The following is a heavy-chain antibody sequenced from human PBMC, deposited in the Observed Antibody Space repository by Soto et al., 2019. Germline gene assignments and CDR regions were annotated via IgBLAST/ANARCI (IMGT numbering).Heavy chain of an antibody. CDR2: IYYSGST. J-gene: IGHJ4*02. V-gene: IGHV4-30-4*01. Sequence: SETLSLTCTVSGGSISSGDYYWSWSRQPPGKGLEWIGYIYYSGSTYYNPSLKSRVTISVDTSKNQFSLKLSSVTAADTAVYYCAREVVVPAAIPFTWGQGTLVTVSS. D-gene: IGHD2-2*01. CDR1: GGSISSGDYY. CDR3: AREVVVPAAIPFT.